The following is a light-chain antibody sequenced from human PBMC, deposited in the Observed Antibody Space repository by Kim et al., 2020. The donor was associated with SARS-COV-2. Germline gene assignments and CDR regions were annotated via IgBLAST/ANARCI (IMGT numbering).Light chain of an antibody. CDR2: YSS. CDR1: RSLGRH. CDR3: QQSFLPPPFT. J-gene: IGKJ4*01. Sequence: SVGDRVTITCRASRSLGRHLNWYQQTPGKAPKLLIYYSSTLQSGLPSRFSGSGSGTDFTLTINSLQPEDSATYYCQQSFLPPPFTFCGGTKVDIK. V-gene: IGKV1-39*01.